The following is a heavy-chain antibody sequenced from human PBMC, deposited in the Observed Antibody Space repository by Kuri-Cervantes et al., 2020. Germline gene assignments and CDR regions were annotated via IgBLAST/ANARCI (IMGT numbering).Heavy chain of an antibody. J-gene: IGHJ4*02. CDR3: ARAKQWLRSLDY. CDR1: GGFFSGYY. Sequence: SETLSLTCAVYGGFFSGYYWSWIRQPPGKGLEWIGEINHSGSTNYNPSLKSRVTISVDTSKNQFSLKLSSVTAADTAVYYCARAKQWLRSLDYWGQGTLVTVSS. CDR2: INHSGST. V-gene: IGHV4-34*01. D-gene: IGHD6-19*01.